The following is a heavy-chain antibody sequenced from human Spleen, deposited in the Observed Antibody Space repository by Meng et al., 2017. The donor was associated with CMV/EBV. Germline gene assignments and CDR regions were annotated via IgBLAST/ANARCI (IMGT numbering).Heavy chain of an antibody. CDR1: GFTFSSYE. V-gene: IGHV3-21*04. J-gene: IGHJ3*02. CDR2: ISRSSSYT. Sequence: GESLKISCAASGFTFSSYEMNWVRQAPGEGLAWVSSISRSSSYTYYADSVKGRFSISRDNAKNSLYLQMNSLRAEDTAVYYCARTMTTVTTHDAFDIWGQGTMVTVSS. CDR3: ARTMTTVTTHDAFDI. D-gene: IGHD4-11*01.